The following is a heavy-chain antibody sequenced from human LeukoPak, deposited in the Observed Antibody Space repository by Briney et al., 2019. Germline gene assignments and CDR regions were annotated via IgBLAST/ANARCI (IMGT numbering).Heavy chain of an antibody. D-gene: IGHD4-11*01. J-gene: IGHJ4*02. CDR2: ISTSTGDT. CDR1: GYSFILYG. CDR3: ARDDNYGIFVNVDY. V-gene: IGHV1-18*01. Sequence: ASVKVSCKTSGYSFILYGISWVRQAPGQGPEWMGWISTSTGDTKYTQKFQGRVTLTTDTSTSTAYMELSSLRSDNTAVYYCARDDNYGIFVNVDYWGQGTLVTVSS.